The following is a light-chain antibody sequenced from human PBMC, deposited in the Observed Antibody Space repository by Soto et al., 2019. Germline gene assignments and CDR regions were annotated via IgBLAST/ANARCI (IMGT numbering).Light chain of an antibody. J-gene: IGKJ4*01. V-gene: IGKV1-39*01. CDR1: QSIDTF. CDR3: QQSYSAPLT. CDR2: AAS. Sequence: DIQMTQSPASLSASVGDRVTITCRASQSIDTFLNWYQQNVGKAPKLLIHAASNLQSGVPSRFSGSGSGTDFSLTISSLQPEDCATYYCQQSYSAPLTFGGGTKGESK.